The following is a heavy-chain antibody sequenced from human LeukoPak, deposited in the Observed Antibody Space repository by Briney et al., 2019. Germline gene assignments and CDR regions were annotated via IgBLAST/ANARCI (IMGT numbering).Heavy chain of an antibody. CDR1: GYTSTGYY. D-gene: IGHD5-18*01. CDR2: INTNSGGT. CDR3: ARDNSYGYLMSY. J-gene: IGHJ4*03. Sequence: ASVKVSCMASGYTSTGYYMHWVRHAPGQGLEWMGWINTNSGGTNYAQKFQGRVTMTRDTSISTAYMERSRLRSDCTAVYYCARDNSYGYLMSYWGHRALVTVSS. V-gene: IGHV1-2*02.